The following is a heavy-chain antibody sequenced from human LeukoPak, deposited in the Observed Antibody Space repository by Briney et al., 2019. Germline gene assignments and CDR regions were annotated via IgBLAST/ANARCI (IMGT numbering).Heavy chain of an antibody. J-gene: IGHJ3*02. D-gene: IGHD1-1*01. Sequence: PRGSLRLSCAAYGFTFDDCGMSWVRQVPGKGLEWVPGINWNGGSTGNADSVKGRFTISRDNAKNSLCLQMNSLRGEDTALYYCARGGLIQRHAFGIWGQGTMVTVAS. V-gene: IGHV3-20*04. CDR2: INWNGGST. CDR3: ARGGLIQRHAFGI. CDR1: GFTFDDCG.